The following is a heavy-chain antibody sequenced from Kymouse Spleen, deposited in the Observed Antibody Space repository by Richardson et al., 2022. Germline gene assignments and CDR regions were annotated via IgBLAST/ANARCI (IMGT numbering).Heavy chain of an antibody. CDR2: IYYSGST. CDR3: ARVIAAAGIDY. CDR1: GGSISSYY. D-gene: IGHD6-13*01. V-gene: IGHV4-59*01. J-gene: IGHJ4*02. Sequence: QVQLQESGPGLVKPSETLSLTCTVSGGSISSYYWSWIRQPPGKGLEWIGYIYYSGSTNYNPSLKSRVTISVDTSKNQFSLKLSSVTAADTAVYYCARVIAAAGIDYWGQGTLVTVSS.